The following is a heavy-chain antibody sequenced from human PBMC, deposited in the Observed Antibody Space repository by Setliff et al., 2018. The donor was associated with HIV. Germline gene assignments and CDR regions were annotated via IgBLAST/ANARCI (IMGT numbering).Heavy chain of an antibody. Sequence: GGSLRLSCAASGFTFSSYSMNWVRQAPGKGLEWVSYINYADSVKGRFTISRDNAKNSLDLQMNSLRAEDTAVYFCARSESSGYSLPYTRFDAWGQGALVTVSS. CDR3: ARSESSGYSLPYTRFDA. CDR2: IN. J-gene: IGHJ5*02. D-gene: IGHD3-22*01. V-gene: IGHV3-21*05. CDR1: GFTFSSYS.